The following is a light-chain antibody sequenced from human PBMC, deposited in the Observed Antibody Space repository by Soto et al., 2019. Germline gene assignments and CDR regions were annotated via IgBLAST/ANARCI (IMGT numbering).Light chain of an antibody. V-gene: IGLV2-23*01. Sequence: QSALTQPASVSGSPGQSITISCTGTSSDVGSYNLVSWYQHHPGKAPQLMIYEDTKRPSGISNRFSGSKSGNTASLTISGLQAEDEADYYCCSYAGSSTLVFGGGTKVTVL. CDR1: SSDVGSYNL. CDR3: CSYAGSSTLV. CDR2: EDT. J-gene: IGLJ3*02.